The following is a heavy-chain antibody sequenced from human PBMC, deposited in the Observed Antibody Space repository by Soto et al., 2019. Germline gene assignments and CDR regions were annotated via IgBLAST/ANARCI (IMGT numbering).Heavy chain of an antibody. CDR3: ATRKRGFQYYYDSSGYAPGTGYFFDY. CDR1: GGTFSSYG. V-gene: IGHV1-69*13. D-gene: IGHD3-22*01. Sequence: AAVQVSCKGSGGTFSSYGISWVRQAPGQGLEWMGGIIPIFGTANYAQKFQGRVTITADESTSTAYMELSSLRSEDTAVYYCATRKRGFQYYYDSSGYAPGTGYFFDYWGQGTLVTVSS. J-gene: IGHJ4*02. CDR2: IIPIFGTA.